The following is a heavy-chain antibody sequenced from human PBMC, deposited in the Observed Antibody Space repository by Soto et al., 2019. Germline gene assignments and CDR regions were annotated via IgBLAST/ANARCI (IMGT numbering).Heavy chain of an antibody. D-gene: IGHD2-15*01. CDR2: IYYSGST. J-gene: IGHJ5*02. V-gene: IGHV4-39*07. CDR3: AGTGSCYSCHWFDP. CDR1: GGSIRSSSYY. Sequence: PSETLSLTCTVSGGSIRSSSYYWGWIRQPPGKGLEWIGSIYYSGSTYYNPSLKSRVTISVDTSKNQFSLKLSSVTAADTAVYYCAGTGSCYSCHWFDPWGQGTLVTVSS.